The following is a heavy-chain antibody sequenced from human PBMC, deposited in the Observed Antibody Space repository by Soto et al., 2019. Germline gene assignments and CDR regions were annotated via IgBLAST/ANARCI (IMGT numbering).Heavy chain of an antibody. CDR3: ATPMVRGVPPSEFYGMDV. J-gene: IGHJ6*02. CDR1: GYTFTSYY. CDR2: INPSGGST. D-gene: IGHD3-10*01. Sequence: ASVKVSCKASGYTFTSYYMHWVRQAPGQGLEWMGIINPSGGSTSYAQKFQGRVTMTRDTSTSTVYMELSSLRSEDTAVYYCATPMVRGVPPSEFYGMDVWGQGTTVTVSS. V-gene: IGHV1-46*01.